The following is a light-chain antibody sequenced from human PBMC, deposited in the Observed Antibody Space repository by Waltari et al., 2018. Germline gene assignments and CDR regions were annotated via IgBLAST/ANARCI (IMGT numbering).Light chain of an antibody. CDR3: QQYGSSVLYT. J-gene: IGKJ2*01. Sequence: IVLTQSPGTMSLSPGESATLSCRASQTLSKNYLAWYQQKPGQAPRLLIYGASSRAAGIPDGFSGSGSGTYFTLTISRLEPDDFAMYYCQQYGSSVLYTFGQGTKLEIK. CDR2: GAS. V-gene: IGKV3-20*01. CDR1: QTLSKNY.